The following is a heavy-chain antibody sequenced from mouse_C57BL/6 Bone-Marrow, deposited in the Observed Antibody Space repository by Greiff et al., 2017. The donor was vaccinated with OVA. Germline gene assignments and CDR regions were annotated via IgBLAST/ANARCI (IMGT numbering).Heavy chain of an antibody. Sequence: VQLKQSGPELVKPGASVKISCKASGYTFTDYYMNWVKQSHGKSLEWIGDINPNNGGTSYNQKFKGKATLTVHKSSSTAYMELRSLTSEDSAVYYCAREDYYGSIDYWGQGTTLTVSS. CDR3: AREDYYGSIDY. CDR1: GYTFTDYY. V-gene: IGHV1-26*01. J-gene: IGHJ2*01. D-gene: IGHD1-1*01. CDR2: INPNNGGT.